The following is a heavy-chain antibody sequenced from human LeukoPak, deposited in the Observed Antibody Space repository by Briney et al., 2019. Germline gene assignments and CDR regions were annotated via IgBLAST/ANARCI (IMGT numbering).Heavy chain of an antibody. J-gene: IGHJ4*02. D-gene: IGHD3-10*01. V-gene: IGHV1-24*01. CDR1: GYTLTELS. CDR2: FDPEDGET. CDR3: ASIRPYYYGSGPPASLDY. Sequence: ASVKVSRKVSGYTLTELSMHWVRQAPGKGLEGMGGFDPEDGETIYAQKFQGRVTMTEHTSTDTAYMELSSLRSEDTAVYYCASIRPYYYGSGPPASLDYWGQGTLVTVSS.